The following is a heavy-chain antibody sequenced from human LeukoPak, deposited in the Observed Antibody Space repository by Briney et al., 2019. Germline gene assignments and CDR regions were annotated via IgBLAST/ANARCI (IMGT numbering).Heavy chain of an antibody. J-gene: IGHJ4*02. V-gene: IGHV3-30*02. CDR2: IRYDGSNK. D-gene: IGHD3-3*01. CDR3: AKGIKGPFWSGRGVYFDY. CDR1: GFTFSSYG. Sequence: GGSLRLSCAASGFTFSSYGMHWLRQPPGKGLEGVAFIRYDGSNKYYADSVKGRFTISRDNSKNTLYLQMNSLRAEDTAVYYCAKGIKGPFWSGRGVYFDYWGQGTLVTVSS.